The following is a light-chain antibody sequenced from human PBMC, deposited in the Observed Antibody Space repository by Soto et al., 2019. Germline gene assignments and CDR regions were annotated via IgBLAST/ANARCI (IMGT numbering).Light chain of an antibody. V-gene: IGLV4-69*01. Sequence: QLVLTQAPSASASLGASVKLTCTLSSGHSNYAIAWHQQQPEKGPRYLMKLNSDGSHSKGDGIPNRFSGSSSWAERYLTISSLQSEDEADYYCQTWGTGIVIFGGGTQLTV. CDR2: LNSDGSH. J-gene: IGLJ2*01. CDR1: SGHSNYA. CDR3: QTWGTGIVI.